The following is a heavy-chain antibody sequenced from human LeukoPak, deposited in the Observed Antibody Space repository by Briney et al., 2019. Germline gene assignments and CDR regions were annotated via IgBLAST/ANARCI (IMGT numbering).Heavy chain of an antibody. CDR3: ARGVVGDSSGYIPLNH. CDR2: ISSSRSYI. J-gene: IGHJ4*02. V-gene: IGHV3-21*01. D-gene: IGHD3-22*01. Sequence: GGSLRLSCAASGFTFGTYSMNWVRQAPGKGLEWVSSISSSRSYIYYADSVKGRFTISRDNAKNSLYLQMNSLRAEDTAVYYCARGVVGDSSGYIPLNHWGQGTLVTVSS. CDR1: GFTFGTYS.